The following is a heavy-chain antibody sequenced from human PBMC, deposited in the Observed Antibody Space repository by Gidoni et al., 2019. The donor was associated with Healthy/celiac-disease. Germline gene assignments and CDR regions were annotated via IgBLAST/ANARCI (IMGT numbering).Heavy chain of an antibody. J-gene: IGHJ4*02. CDR1: GFTFSSYW. V-gene: IGHV3-7*01. D-gene: IGHD6-13*01. CDR2: IKQDGSEK. Sequence: EVQLVESGGGLVQPGGSLRLSCSASGFTFSSYWMSWVRQAPGKGLEWVANIKQDGSEKYYVDSVKGRFTISRDNAKNSLYLQMNSLRAEDTAVYYCARGGWDSSSWGFDYWGQGTLVTVSS. CDR3: ARGGWDSSSWGFDY.